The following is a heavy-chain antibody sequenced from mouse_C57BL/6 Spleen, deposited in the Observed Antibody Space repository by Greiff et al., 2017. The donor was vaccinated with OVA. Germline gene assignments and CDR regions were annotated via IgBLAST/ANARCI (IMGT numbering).Heavy chain of an antibody. CDR2: IYPRSGNT. V-gene: IGHV1-81*01. CDR1: GYTFTSYG. D-gene: IGHD1-1*01. CDR3: AGYYYGSSYGNY. J-gene: IGHJ2*01. Sequence: VKLQESGAELARPGASVKLSCKASGYTFTSYGISWVKQRTGQGLEWIGEIYPRSGNTYYNEKFKGKATLTADKSSSTAYMELRSLTSEDSAVYFCAGYYYGSSYGNYWGQGTTLTVSS.